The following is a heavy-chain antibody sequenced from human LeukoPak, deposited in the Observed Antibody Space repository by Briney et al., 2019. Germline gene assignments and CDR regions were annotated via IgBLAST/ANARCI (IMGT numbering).Heavy chain of an antibody. V-gene: IGHV3-23*01. J-gene: IGHJ4*02. CDR1: GFTXXXYA. D-gene: IGHD5-18*01. Sequence: GFTXXXYAMSWVRQAPGKGLEWVSAISGSGGSTYYADSVKGRFTISRDNSKNTLYLQMNSLRAEDTAVYYCAEASYGPFDYWGQGTLVTVSS. CDR2: ISGSGGST. CDR3: AEASYGPFDY.